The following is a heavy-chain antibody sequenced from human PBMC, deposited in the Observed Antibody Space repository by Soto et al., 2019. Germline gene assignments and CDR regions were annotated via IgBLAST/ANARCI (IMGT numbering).Heavy chain of an antibody. J-gene: IGHJ6*02. CDR1: GGTFSSYA. D-gene: IGHD6-13*01. V-gene: IGHV1-69*01. CDR3: ARATIIAAAGTTYYYYGMDV. CDR2: IIPIFGTA. Sequence: QVQLVQSGAEVKKPGSSVKVSCKASGGTFSSYAISWVRQAPGQGLEWMGGIIPIFGTANYAQKFQGRVTITADESTSTAYMELGSLRSEDTAVYYCARATIIAAAGTTYYYYGMDVWGQGTTVTVSS.